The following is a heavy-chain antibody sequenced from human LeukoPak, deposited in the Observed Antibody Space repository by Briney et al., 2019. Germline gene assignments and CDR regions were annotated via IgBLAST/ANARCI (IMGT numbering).Heavy chain of an antibody. Sequence: SQTLSLTYAISGDSVSSNSAAWNWIRQSPSRGLEWLGRTYYRSKWYNDYAVSVKSRITINPDTSKNQFSLQLNSVTPEDTAVYYCATGSGKYGDPDAFDIWGQGTMVTVSS. J-gene: IGHJ3*02. V-gene: IGHV6-1*01. CDR2: TYYRSKWYN. D-gene: IGHD3-10*01. CDR3: ATGSGKYGDPDAFDI. CDR1: GDSVSSNSAA.